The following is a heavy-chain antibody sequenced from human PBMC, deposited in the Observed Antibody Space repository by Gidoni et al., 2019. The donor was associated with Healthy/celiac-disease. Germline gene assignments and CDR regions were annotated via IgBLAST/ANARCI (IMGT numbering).Heavy chain of an antibody. CDR2: IYWDDDK. Sequence: QITLKESGPTLVKPTQTLTLPCTFSGFSLSTSGVGVGWIRQPPGKSLEWLALIYWDDDKRYSPSLKSRLTITKDTSKNQVVLTMTNMDPVDTATDYCANINSSSWYVISWGQGTLVTVSS. CDR3: ANINSSSWYVIS. J-gene: IGHJ5*02. V-gene: IGHV2-5*02. CDR1: GFSLSTSGVG. D-gene: IGHD6-13*01.